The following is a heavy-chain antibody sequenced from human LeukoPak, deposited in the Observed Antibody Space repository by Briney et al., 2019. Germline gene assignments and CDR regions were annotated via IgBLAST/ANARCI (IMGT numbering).Heavy chain of an antibody. D-gene: IGHD6-13*01. CDR1: GFTFSSYA. V-gene: IGHV3-23*01. J-gene: IGHJ4*02. CDR2: IIGSGSST. Sequence: GGSLRLSCAASGFTFSSYAMSWVRQAPGKGLEWVSAIIGSGSSTYYADSVKGRFTISRDNCKNTLFLQMNSLRAEDTAVYYCAKDRAQQLVLDFWGQGTLDTVSS. CDR3: AKDRAQQLVLDF.